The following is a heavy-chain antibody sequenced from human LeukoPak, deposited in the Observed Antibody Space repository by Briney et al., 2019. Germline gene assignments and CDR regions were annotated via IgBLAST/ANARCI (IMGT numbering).Heavy chain of an antibody. D-gene: IGHD3-22*01. CDR1: GFTVSGNY. J-gene: IGHJ4*02. CDR3: ARGSVVITFFYY. Sequence: GGSLRLSCAAAGFTVSGNYMSWVRQAPGKGLEWVSVIYSGGSTYYADSVKGRFTISRDSSKNTLYLQMNSLRAEDTAVYYCARGSVVITFFYYWGEGTLVTVSS. V-gene: IGHV3-53*01. CDR2: IYSGGST.